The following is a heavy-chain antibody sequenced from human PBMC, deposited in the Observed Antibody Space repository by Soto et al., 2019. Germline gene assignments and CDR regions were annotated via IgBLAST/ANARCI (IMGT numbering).Heavy chain of an antibody. CDR2: IYHSGST. Sequence: SETLSLTCAVSGGSISSSNWWSWVRQPPGKGLEWIGDIYHSGSTNYNPSLKSRVTISVDTSKNQFSLKLSSVTAADTAVYYCARVGGFGATTIDYWGQGTLVTVSS. D-gene: IGHD3-10*01. V-gene: IGHV4-4*02. CDR1: GGSISSSNW. J-gene: IGHJ4*02. CDR3: ARVGGFGATTIDY.